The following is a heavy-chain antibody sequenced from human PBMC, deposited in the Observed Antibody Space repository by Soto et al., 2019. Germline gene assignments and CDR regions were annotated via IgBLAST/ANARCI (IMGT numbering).Heavy chain of an antibody. CDR1: GFTFSSYW. CDR3: ASRGWLPSYWYFDL. V-gene: IGHV3-7*03. D-gene: IGHD3-22*01. J-gene: IGHJ2*01. CDR2: IKQDGSEK. Sequence: VQLVESGGGVVQPGRSLRLSCAASGFTFSSYWMSWVRQAPGKGLEWVANIKQDGSEKYYVDSVKGRFTISRDNAKNSLYLQMNSLRAEDTAVYYCASRGWLPSYWYFDLWGRGTLVTVSS.